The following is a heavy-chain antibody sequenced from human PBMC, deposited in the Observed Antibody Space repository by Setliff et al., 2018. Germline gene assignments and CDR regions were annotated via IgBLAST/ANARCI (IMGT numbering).Heavy chain of an antibody. V-gene: IGHV1-2*04. D-gene: IGHD3-22*01. CDR3: ARDGRDYYDSSGYYFRYYYGMDV. Sequence: ASVKVSCKASGYTFTSYDINWVRQATGQGLEWMGWINPNSGGTNYAQKFQGWVTMTRDTSISTAYMELSRLRSDDTAVYYCARDGRDYYDSSGYYFRYYYGMDVWGQGTTVTVSS. J-gene: IGHJ6*02. CDR1: GYTFTSYD. CDR2: INPNSGGT.